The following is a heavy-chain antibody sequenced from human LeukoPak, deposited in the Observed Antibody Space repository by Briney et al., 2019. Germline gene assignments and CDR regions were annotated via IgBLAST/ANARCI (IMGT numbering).Heavy chain of an antibody. CDR3: ARASYSYDSSGWMPFGY. CDR1: GYTFTGYY. D-gene: IGHD3-22*01. Sequence: ASVKVSCKASGYTFTGYYMHWVRQAPGQGLEWMGMINPRGGSTSYAQKFQGRVTMTRDMSTSTVYMELSSLRSEDTAVYYCARASYSYDSSGWMPFGYWGQGTLVTVSS. J-gene: IGHJ4*02. V-gene: IGHV1-46*01. CDR2: INPRGGST.